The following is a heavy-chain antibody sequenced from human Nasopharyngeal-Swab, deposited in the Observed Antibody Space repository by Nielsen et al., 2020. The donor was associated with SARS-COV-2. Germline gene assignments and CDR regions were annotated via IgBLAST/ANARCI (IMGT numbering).Heavy chain of an antibody. CDR2: IYYSGST. V-gene: IGHV4-59*01. D-gene: IGHD6-13*01. CDR3: ARAPTRSRYSSSLGAFDI. CDR1: GGSISRYY. Sequence: SETLSLTCTVSGGSISRYYWSWIRQPPGKGLEWIGYIYYSGSTNYNPSLKSRVTISVDTSKNQFSLKLSSVTAADTAVYYCARAPTRSRYSSSLGAFDIWGQGTMVTVSS. J-gene: IGHJ3*02.